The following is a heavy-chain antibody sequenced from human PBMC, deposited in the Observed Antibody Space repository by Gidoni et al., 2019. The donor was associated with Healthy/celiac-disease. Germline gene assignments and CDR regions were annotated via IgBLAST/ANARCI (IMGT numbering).Heavy chain of an antibody. CDR1: GSTCTCYY. Sequence: QVQLVPSGAEVKKPGASMKVSCKASGSTCTCYYMHWVRQAPGQGLEWMGWINPDGVGTCLAQKFQGWVTMARDTSISTAYMERSRLRSDDTAVYDCARGAAYGAYWGQGTLVTVSS. CDR2: INPDGVGT. J-gene: IGHJ4*02. D-gene: IGHD3-16*01. CDR3: ARGAAYGAY. V-gene: IGHV1-2*04.